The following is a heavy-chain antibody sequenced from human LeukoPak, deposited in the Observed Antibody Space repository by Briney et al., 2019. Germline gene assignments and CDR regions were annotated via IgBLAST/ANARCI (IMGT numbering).Heavy chain of an antibody. Sequence: SETLSLTCTVSGGSISIYYWSWIRQPPGKGLEWIGYIYYSGSTNYNPSLKSRVTISVDTSKNQFSLKLSSVTAADTAVYYCARSTYYDFWSGYPYYFDYWGQGTLVTVSS. CDR2: IYYSGST. CDR1: GGSISIYY. J-gene: IGHJ4*02. D-gene: IGHD3-3*01. CDR3: ARSTYYDFWSGYPYYFDY. V-gene: IGHV4-59*08.